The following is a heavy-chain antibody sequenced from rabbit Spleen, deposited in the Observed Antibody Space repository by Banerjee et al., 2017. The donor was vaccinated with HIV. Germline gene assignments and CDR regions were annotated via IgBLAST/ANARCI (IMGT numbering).Heavy chain of an antibody. Sequence: QEQLEESGGDLVKPGASLTLTCKASGFSFSSYYYMCWVRQAPGKGPEWIACIYAGNSDNTYYASWAKGRFTISKTSSTTVTLQMTSLTAADTATYFCARDRADANTYMYFALWGQGTLVTVS. CDR1: GFSFSSYYY. V-gene: IGHV1S45*01. J-gene: IGHJ4*01. D-gene: IGHD6-1*01. CDR3: ARDRADANTYMYFAL. CDR2: IYAGNSDNT.